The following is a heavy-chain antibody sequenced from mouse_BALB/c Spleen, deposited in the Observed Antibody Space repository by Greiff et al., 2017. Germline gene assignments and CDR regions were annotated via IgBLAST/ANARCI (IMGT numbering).Heavy chain of an antibody. CDR2: ISSGGSYT. V-gene: IGHV5-9-3*01. D-gene: IGHD1-1*01. CDR1: GFTFSSYA. CDR3: AGDYYGSSYSGMDY. Sequence: EVKLVESGGGLVKPGGSLKLSCAASGFTFSSYAMSWVRQTPEKRLEWVATISSGGSYTYYPDSVKGRFTISRDNAKNTLYLQMSSLRSEDTAMYYCAGDYYGSSYSGMDYWGQGTSVTVSS. J-gene: IGHJ4*01.